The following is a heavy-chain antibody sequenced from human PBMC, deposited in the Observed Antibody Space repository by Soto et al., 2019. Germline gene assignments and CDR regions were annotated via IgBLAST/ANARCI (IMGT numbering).Heavy chain of an antibody. CDR1: GYTFTGYA. J-gene: IGHJ4*02. Sequence: QVQLVQSGAEEKKPGASVKVSCKASGYTFTGYAMHWVRQAPGQRLEWMGWINAGNGNTKYSQKFQGRVTITRDTSASTAYMELSSLRSEDTAVYYWARAVAVAADFDYWRQGTLVTVSS. D-gene: IGHD6-19*01. CDR3: ARAVAVAADFDY. CDR2: INAGNGNT. V-gene: IGHV1-3*05.